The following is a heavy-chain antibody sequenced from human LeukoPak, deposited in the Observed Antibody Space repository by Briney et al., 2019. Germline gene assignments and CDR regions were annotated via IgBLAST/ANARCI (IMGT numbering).Heavy chain of an antibody. V-gene: IGHV1-2*02. J-gene: IGHJ6*03. CDR3: ARDLGDIVVVPAAIGGFSYYYYYYMDV. D-gene: IGHD2-2*02. CDR1: GYTFTGYY. Sequence: ASVKVSCKASGYTFTGYYMHWVRQAPGQGLEWMGWINPNSGGTNYAQKFQGRVTMTRDTSISTAYMELSRLRSDDTAVYYCARDLGDIVVVPAAIGGFSYYYYYYMDVWGKGTTVTVSS. CDR2: INPNSGGT.